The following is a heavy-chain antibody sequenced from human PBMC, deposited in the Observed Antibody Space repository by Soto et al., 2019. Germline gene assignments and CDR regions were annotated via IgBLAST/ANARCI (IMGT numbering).Heavy chain of an antibody. V-gene: IGHV3-48*02. CDR3: ARDRYYDFWSGYYTGQVYYFDY. J-gene: IGHJ4*02. CDR2: ISSSSSTI. Sequence: GGSLRLACAASGFTFSSYSMNWVRQDPGKGLEWVSYISSSSSTIYYADSVKGRSTISRDNAKNSLYLQMNSLRDEDTAVYYCARDRYYDFWSGYYTGQVYYFDYWGQGTLVTVSS. CDR1: GFTFSSYS. D-gene: IGHD3-3*01.